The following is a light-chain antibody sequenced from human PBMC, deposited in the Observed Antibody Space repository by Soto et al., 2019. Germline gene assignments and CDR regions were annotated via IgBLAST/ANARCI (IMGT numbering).Light chain of an antibody. Sequence: DVQMTQSPSSLSAAVGDRVTITCRASQAIGNYLAWYQQRPGEVPKLLIYRASTSQSGVPSRFSGSGSGTDFTLTISSLQPEDGADYYCQQYPGDPFSFGGGTKVEIK. J-gene: IGKJ4*01. CDR2: RAS. CDR1: QAIGNY. CDR3: QQYPGDPFS. V-gene: IGKV1-27*01.